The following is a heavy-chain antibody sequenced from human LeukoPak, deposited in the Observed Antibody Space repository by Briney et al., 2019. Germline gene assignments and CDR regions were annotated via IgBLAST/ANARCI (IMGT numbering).Heavy chain of an antibody. J-gene: IGHJ6*02. CDR3: ARYCSSIRCSYGMDV. D-gene: IGHD2-2*01. CDR2: ISAYNGNT. V-gene: IGHV1-18*01. CDR1: DYTFTRSG. Sequence: ASVKVSCKASDYTFTRSGISWVRQAPGQGLEWMGWISAYNGNTNYAQKLRGRVTMTTDTSTSTAYMELRRLRSDDTAVYYCARYCSSIRCSYGMDVWGQGTTVTVSS.